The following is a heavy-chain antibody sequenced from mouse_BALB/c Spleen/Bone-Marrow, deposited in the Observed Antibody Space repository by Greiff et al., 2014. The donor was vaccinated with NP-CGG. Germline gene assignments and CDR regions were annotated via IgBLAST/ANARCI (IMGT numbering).Heavy chain of an antibody. CDR3: ARKKLTGASYWYNDV. CDR2: IRTYYGNT. CDR1: GYTFTDYA. Sequence: LVESGPELVWPGVSVKISCKGSGYTFTDYAMHWVKQGHARRLGWIGVIRTYYGNTNYNEKLKGKATMHVDKPASQAYMDLARLASEDSAIYYCARKKLTGASYWYNDVGGAGTTVDVSS. V-gene: IGHV1S137*01. J-gene: IGHJ1*01. D-gene: IGHD4-1*01.